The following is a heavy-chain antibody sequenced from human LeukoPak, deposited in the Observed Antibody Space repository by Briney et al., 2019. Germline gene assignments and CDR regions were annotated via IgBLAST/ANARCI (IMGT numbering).Heavy chain of an antibody. CDR1: GGSISSSTYY. J-gene: IGHJ4*02. CDR2: IYYSGST. V-gene: IGHV4-39*07. Sequence: SETLSLTCTVSGGSISSSTYYWGWIRQPPGKGLEWIGSIYYSGSTYYNPSLKSRVTISVDTSKNQFSLKVSSVTATDTAVYYCAREPNYDFWSGYYTKVDYFDYWGQGILVTVSS. CDR3: AREPNYDFWSGYYTKVDYFDY. D-gene: IGHD3-3*01.